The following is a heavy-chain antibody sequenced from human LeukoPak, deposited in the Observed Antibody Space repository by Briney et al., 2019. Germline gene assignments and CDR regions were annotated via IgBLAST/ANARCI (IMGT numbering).Heavy chain of an antibody. D-gene: IGHD6-13*01. J-gene: IGHJ2*01. CDR1: GGSISSYY. CDR3: ARAYAEYSSSWPQDWYFDL. V-gene: IGHV4-59*08. CDR2: IYYSGST. Sequence: SETLSLTCTVSGGSISSYYWSWIRQPPGKGLEWIGYIYYSGSTNYNPSLKSRVTISVDTSKNQFSLKLSSVTAADTAVYYCARAYAEYSSSWPQDWYFDLWGRGTLVTVSS.